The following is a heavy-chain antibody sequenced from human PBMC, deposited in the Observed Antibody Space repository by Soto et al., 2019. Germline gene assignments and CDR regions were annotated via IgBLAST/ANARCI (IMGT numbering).Heavy chain of an antibody. V-gene: IGHV3-21*01. J-gene: IGHJ5*02. D-gene: IGHD3-22*01. CDR2: ISSSSSYI. Sequence: GGSLRLSCAASGFTFSSYSMNWVRQAPGKGLEWVSSISSSSSYIYYADSVKGRFTISRDNAKNSLYLQMNSLRAEDTAVYYCAREGYYYDSRGYYTAWGQGTLVTVSS. CDR1: GFTFSSYS. CDR3: AREGYYYDSRGYYTA.